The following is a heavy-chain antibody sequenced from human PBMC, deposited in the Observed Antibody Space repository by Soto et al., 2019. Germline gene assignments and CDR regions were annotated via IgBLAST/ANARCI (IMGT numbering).Heavy chain of an antibody. CDR2: INHSGST. V-gene: IGHV4-34*01. CDR1: GGSFSGYY. J-gene: IGHJ4*02. CDR3: AREWTTVTPERIFDY. D-gene: IGHD4-4*01. Sequence: SETLSLTCAVYGGSFSGYYWSWIRQPPGKGLEWIGEINHSGSTNYNPSLKSRVTISVDTSKNQFSLKLSSVTAADTAVYYCAREWTTVTPERIFDYWGQGTLVTVSS.